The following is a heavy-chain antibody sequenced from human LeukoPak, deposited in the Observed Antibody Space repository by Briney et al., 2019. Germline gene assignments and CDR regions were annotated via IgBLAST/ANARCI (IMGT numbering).Heavy chain of an antibody. V-gene: IGHV3-74*03. J-gene: IGHJ1*01. CDR3: ARAPSEIGGYYPEYFRH. CDR1: GFTFRNSW. D-gene: IGHD3-22*01. CDR2: ITTDGTRT. Sequence: GGSLRLSCAASGFTFRNSWMHWVRQAPGKGLMWVSRITTDGTRTTYADSVRGRFTISRDNAKSTLYLQMNSLRAEDTGVYYCARAPSEIGGYYPEYFRHWGQGTLVTVSS.